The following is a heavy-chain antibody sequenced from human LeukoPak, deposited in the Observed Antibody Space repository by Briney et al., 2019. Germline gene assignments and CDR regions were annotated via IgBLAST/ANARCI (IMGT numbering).Heavy chain of an antibody. V-gene: IGHV1-18*01. CDR1: GYTFTTYG. CDR2: ISPYHGNT. CDR3: ARDYYNILTGYPYNAFDM. Sequence: ASVKVSCKASGYTFTTYGINWVRQAPGHGLEWVGWISPYHGNTNYAQKLQGRVTLTTDTSTSTAYMELRSLRSDDTAVYYCARDYYNILTGYPYNAFDMWGQGTMVTV. D-gene: IGHD3-9*01. J-gene: IGHJ3*02.